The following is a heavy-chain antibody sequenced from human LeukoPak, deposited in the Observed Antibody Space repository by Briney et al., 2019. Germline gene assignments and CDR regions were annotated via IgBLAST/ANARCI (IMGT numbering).Heavy chain of an antibody. Sequence: GGSLRLSCAASGFTFSSYAMSWVRQAPGKGLEWVSAIIGSGSSTYYADSVKGRFTISKDNAKNSLYLQMNSLRPEDTAVYYCARNHYGSVDYWGQGTLVTVSS. CDR3: ARNHYGSVDY. CDR2: IIGSGSST. V-gene: IGHV3-23*01. D-gene: IGHD3-10*01. CDR1: GFTFSSYA. J-gene: IGHJ4*02.